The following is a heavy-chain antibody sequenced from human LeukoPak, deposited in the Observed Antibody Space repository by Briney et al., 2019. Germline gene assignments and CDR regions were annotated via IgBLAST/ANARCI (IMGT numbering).Heavy chain of an antibody. J-gene: IGHJ4*02. CDR2: IYYSGST. CDR3: ATERAGSGSPNFYYFDY. CDR1: GGSISSGGYY. D-gene: IGHD3-10*01. Sequence: SETLSLTCTVSGGSISSGGYYWSWIRQHPGKGLEWIGYIYYSGSTYYNPSLKSRVTISVDTSKNQFSLKLSSVTAADTALYYCATERAGSGSPNFYYFDYWGQGILVTVSS. V-gene: IGHV4-31*03.